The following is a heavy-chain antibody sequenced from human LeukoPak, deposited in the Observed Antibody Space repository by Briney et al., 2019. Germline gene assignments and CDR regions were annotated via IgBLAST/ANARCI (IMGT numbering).Heavy chain of an antibody. Sequence: PSETLSLTCTVSGGSISSSSYYWGWIRQPPGKGLEWIGSIYYSGSTYYNPSLKSRVTISVDTSKNQFSLKLSSVTAADTAVYYCARDNPSYCGGDCYHAFDIWGQGTMVTVSS. J-gene: IGHJ3*02. CDR3: ARDNPSYCGGDCYHAFDI. D-gene: IGHD2-21*02. V-gene: IGHV4-39*07. CDR1: GGSISSSSYY. CDR2: IYYSGST.